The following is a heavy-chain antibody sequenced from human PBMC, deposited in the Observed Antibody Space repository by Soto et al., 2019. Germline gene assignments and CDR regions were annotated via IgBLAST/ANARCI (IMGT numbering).Heavy chain of an antibody. CDR2: ISSSSSYI. J-gene: IGHJ4*02. Sequence: GGSLRLSCAASGFTFSSYSMNWVRQAPGKGLEWVSSISSSSSYIYYADSVKGRFTISRDNAKNSLYLQMNSLRAEDTAVYYCARGKSWSPPIPFDYWGQGTLVTVSS. CDR1: GFTFSSYS. CDR3: ARGKSWSPPIPFDY. V-gene: IGHV3-21*01.